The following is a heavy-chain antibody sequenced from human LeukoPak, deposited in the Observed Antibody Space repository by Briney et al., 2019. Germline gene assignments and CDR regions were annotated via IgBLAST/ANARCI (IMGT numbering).Heavy chain of an antibody. CDR3: ARDGDYVWGSYRPDAFDI. V-gene: IGHV3-21*01. Sequence: GGSLRLSCAASGFTFSSYSMNWVRQAPGKGLEWVSSISSSSSYIYYADSVKGRFTISRDNAKNSLYLQMNSLRAEDTAVYYCARDGDYVWGSYRPDAFDIWGQGTMVTVSS. CDR1: GFTFSSYS. D-gene: IGHD3-16*02. J-gene: IGHJ3*02. CDR2: ISSSSSYI.